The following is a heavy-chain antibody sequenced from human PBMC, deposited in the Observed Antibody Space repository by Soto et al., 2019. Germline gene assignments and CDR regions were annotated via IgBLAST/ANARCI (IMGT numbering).Heavy chain of an antibody. Sequence: QVQLQESGPGLVKPPETLSLTCTVSGGSISNFYLSWIRQPPGKGLEWIGYVDYSVTANYNPSLKCRVSMSVDTSKNQLSLKVTSVTAADTAMYYWARADTAITTDFDYWGQGTLVTVSS. J-gene: IGHJ4*02. CDR3: ARADTAITTDFDY. CDR2: VDYSVTA. CDR1: GGSISNFY. V-gene: IGHV4-59*12. D-gene: IGHD5-18*01.